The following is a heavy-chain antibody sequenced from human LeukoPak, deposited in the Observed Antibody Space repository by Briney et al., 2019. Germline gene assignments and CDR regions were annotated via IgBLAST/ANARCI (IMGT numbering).Heavy chain of an antibody. D-gene: IGHD2-21*02. V-gene: IGHV4-38-2*02. CDR1: GYSISSGFY. CDR2: FYHSGST. CDR3: ARGQARLSWFDP. Sequence: PSETLSLTCTVSGYSISSGFYWGWIRQPPGKGLEWIGSFYHSGSTYYKPSLKSRVTISVDTSKNQFSLKLSSVTAADTAVYYCARGQARLSWFDPWGQGTLVPVSS. J-gene: IGHJ5*02.